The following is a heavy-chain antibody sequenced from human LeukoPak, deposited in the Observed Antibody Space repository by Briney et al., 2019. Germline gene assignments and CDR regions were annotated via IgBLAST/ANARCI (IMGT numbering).Heavy chain of an antibody. J-gene: IGHJ4*02. CDR1: GFTFSTAW. CDR3: VRGGSAFDY. Sequence: GGSLRLSCAASGFTFSTAWISWVRQAPGKGLGWVARFKSKADGGTTDYAASVQGRFTVSRDDAINMVWLQMSRLKTEDTAIYYCVRGGSAFDYWSQGTLVTVSS. CDR2: FKSKADGGTT. D-gene: IGHD2-15*01. V-gene: IGHV3-15*01.